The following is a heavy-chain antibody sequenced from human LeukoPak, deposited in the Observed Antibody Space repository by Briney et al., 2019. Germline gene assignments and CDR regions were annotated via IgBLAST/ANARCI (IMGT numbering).Heavy chain of an antibody. Sequence: ASVKVSCKASGYTFTGYYMHWVRQAPGQGLEWMGWINPNSGGPNYAQKFQGRVTMTRDTSISTAYMELSRLRSDDTAVYYCARDHATTDIVVVPAAHVENYWGQGTLVTVSS. CDR2: INPNSGGP. CDR1: GYTFTGYY. D-gene: IGHD2-2*01. CDR3: ARDHATTDIVVVPAAHVENY. J-gene: IGHJ4*02. V-gene: IGHV1-2*02.